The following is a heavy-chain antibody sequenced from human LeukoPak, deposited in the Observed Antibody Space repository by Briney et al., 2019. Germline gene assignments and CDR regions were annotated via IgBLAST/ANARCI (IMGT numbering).Heavy chain of an antibody. CDR2: VYTSGST. CDR1: GGSISGYY. J-gene: IGHJ3*02. CDR3: ARLITGTTTAFDI. D-gene: IGHD1-7*01. V-gene: IGHV4-4*07. Sequence: SKTLSLTCSVSGGSISGYYWTWIRQPAGKGLEWIGRVYTSGSTHYNPSLKTRLTMSVDTSKNQFSLKLSSVTAADTAVYYCARLITGTTTAFDIWGQGTMVTVSS.